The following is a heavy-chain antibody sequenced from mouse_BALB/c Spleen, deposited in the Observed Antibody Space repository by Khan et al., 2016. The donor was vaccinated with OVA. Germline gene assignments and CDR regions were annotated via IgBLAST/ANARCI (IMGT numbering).Heavy chain of an antibody. CDR1: GYTFTNAG. D-gene: IGHD2-14*01. Sequence: LVESGPELKKPGETVRISCKASGYTFTNAGMQWVQKMPGKGLKWIGWINTHSGVPKYAEDFKGRFAFSLETSASTVYLQITNIKNEDTATYFCARGGAAYYRNDGGAMDYWGQGTSVTVSS. CDR2: INTHSGVP. J-gene: IGHJ4*01. V-gene: IGHV9-4*02. CDR3: ARGGAAYYRNDGGAMDY.